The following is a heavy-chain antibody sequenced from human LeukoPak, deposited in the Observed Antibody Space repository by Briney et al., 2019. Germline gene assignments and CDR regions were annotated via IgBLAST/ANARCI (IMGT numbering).Heavy chain of an antibody. D-gene: IGHD4-23*01. CDR1: GFTFTSSA. CDR3: ARVPDGGNTGNWFDP. V-gene: IGHV1-58*02. J-gene: IGHJ5*02. CDR2: IVVGSGNT. Sequence: ASVKVSCKASGFTFTSSAMQWVRQARGQRLEWIGWIVVGSGNTNYAQKLQERVTITRDMSTSTAYMELSSLRSEDTAVYYCARVPDGGNTGNWFDPWGQGTLVTVSS.